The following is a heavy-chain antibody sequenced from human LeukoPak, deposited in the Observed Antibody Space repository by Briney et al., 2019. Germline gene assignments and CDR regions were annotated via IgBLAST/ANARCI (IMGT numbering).Heavy chain of an antibody. Sequence: GGSLRLSCAASGFTFRSYWMHWVRQAPGKGLVWVSRSNSDGSSTTYADSVKGRFTVARDNAKNTLYLQMNSLRVEDTAVYYCAREDFNDYYFDYWGQGTLVTVSS. D-gene: IGHD2-21*02. CDR2: SNSDGSST. CDR1: GFTFRSYW. CDR3: AREDFNDYYFDY. V-gene: IGHV3-74*01. J-gene: IGHJ4*02.